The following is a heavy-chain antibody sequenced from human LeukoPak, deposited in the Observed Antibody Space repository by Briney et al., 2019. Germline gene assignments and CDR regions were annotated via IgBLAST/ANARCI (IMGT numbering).Heavy chain of an antibody. D-gene: IGHD1-26*01. CDR3: ARGRRELLRFDY. V-gene: IGHV3-21*01. CDR1: GFTFSSYS. Sequence: PGGSLRLSCAASGFTFSSYSMNWVRQAPGKGLEWVSSISSSSSYIYYADSVKGRFTISRDNAKNSLYLQMNSLRAEDTAVYYCARGRRELLRFDYWGQGTLVTVSS. CDR2: ISSSSSYI. J-gene: IGHJ4*02.